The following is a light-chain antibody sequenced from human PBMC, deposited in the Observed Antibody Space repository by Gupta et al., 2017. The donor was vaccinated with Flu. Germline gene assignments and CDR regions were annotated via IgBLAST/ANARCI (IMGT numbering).Light chain of an antibody. CDR1: QSLLYSNGHNY. CDR2: LGS. CDR3: MQALQTPLT. J-gene: IGKJ4*01. V-gene: IGKV2-28*01. Sequence: VTPGEPASISGRSSQSLLYSNGHNYLDWYVQKPGQSPQVLIYLGSNRASGVPDRFSGSGSDTDFTLTISRVEAEDVGIYYCMQALQTPLTFGGGTQVEIK.